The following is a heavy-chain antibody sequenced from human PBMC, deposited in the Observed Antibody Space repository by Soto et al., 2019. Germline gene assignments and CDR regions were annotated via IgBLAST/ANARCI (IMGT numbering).Heavy chain of an antibody. CDR1: GFTFSNYA. Sequence: GGSLILSCAASGFTFSNYAMSWVRQAPGKGLEWVSTLSATSGSTYYADSVKGRFTMSRDNSKNTLYLQMNSLRAEDTAVYYGAKGLNYFGYRGQGTLVTVSA. J-gene: IGHJ4*02. CDR2: LSATSGST. V-gene: IGHV3-23*01. CDR3: AKGLNYFGY.